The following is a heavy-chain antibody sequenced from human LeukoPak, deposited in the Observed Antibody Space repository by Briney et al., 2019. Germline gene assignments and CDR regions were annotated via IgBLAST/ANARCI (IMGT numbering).Heavy chain of an antibody. CDR3: ARGTQSNIVGTIWLFDY. Sequence: GGSLRLSCAASGFTLRSYAMHWVRQAPGKGLEWVAVISYDGSNKYYADSVKGRFTISRDNSKNTLYLQMSSLRAEDTAVYYCARGTQSNIVGTIWLFDYWGQGTLVTVSS. CDR1: GFTLRSYA. V-gene: IGHV3-30-3*01. CDR2: ISYDGSNK. D-gene: IGHD5-12*01. J-gene: IGHJ4*02.